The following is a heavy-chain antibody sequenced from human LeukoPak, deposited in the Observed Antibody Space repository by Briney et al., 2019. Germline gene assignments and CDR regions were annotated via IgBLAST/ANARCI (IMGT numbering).Heavy chain of an antibody. Sequence: GVSLRLPCAASGLPFSSHDMSGLRHARGKGLEWVAGMRGSGGSTYYADSVKGRFTISRDNSKNTLYLQINSLRAENTPVYYCATTLLRASTYMDVWGKGTTVTVSS. V-gene: IGHV3-23*01. CDR2: MRGSGGST. D-gene: IGHD1-1*01. CDR1: GLPFSSHD. J-gene: IGHJ6*03. CDR3: ATTLLRASTYMDV.